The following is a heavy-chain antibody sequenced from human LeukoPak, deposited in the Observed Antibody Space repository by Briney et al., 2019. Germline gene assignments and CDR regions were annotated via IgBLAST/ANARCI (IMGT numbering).Heavy chain of an antibody. CDR1: GFTFSSYS. D-gene: IGHD2-15*01. CDR2: ISSSSSTI. Sequence: GGSLRLSCAASGFTFSSYSMNWVRQAPGKGLEWVSYISSSSSTIYYADSVKGRFTISRDNAKNSLYLQMNSLRAEDTAVYYCARDSLYCSGGSCYSGIFYWGQGTLVTVSS. J-gene: IGHJ4*02. CDR3: ARDSLYCSGGSCYSGIFY. V-gene: IGHV3-48*04.